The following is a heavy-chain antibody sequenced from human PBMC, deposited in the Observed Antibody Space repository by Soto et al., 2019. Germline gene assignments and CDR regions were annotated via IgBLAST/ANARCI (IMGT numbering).Heavy chain of an antibody. J-gene: IGHJ5*02. CDR2: IGYGGGGT. V-gene: IGHV3-23*01. Sequence: GSLRLSCVASGLTFSNYALHWVRQAPGKGLEWVSGIGYGGGGTYYADSVKGRLTISRNNSKNTVYPQMSSLRTEDTAVYYRTTYGRYCTNGVCRADPWGQGTLVTVSS. D-gene: IGHD2-8*01. CDR3: TTYGRYCTNGVCRADP. CDR1: GLTFSNYA.